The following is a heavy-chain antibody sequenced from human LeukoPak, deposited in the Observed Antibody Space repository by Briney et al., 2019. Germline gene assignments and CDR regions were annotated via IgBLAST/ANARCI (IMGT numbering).Heavy chain of an antibody. CDR1: GGSFSGYY. D-gene: IGHD2-2*01. CDR3: ARRAVVVPAAMYFDY. J-gene: IGHJ4*02. Sequence: SETLSLTCAVYGGSFSGYYWSWIRQPPGKGLEWIGEINHSGSTNYNPSLKSQVTISVDTSKNQFSLKLSSVTAADTAVYYCARRAVVVPAAMYFDYWGQGTLVTVSS. CDR2: INHSGST. V-gene: IGHV4-34*01.